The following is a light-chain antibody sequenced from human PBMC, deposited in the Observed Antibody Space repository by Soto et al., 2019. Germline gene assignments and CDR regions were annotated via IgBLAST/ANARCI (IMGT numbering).Light chain of an antibody. CDR3: CSYRGSDTFL. CDR1: SSDVGTYNL. CDR2: EVY. Sequence: QSALTQPASVSGSPGQSITISCIGTSSDVGTYNLVSWHQHHPGKAPKLIIYEVYKRSSGVSNRFSGSKSGNTASLTLSGLKPEDEADYYCCSYRGSDTFLFGGGTKVTVL. J-gene: IGLJ2*01. V-gene: IGLV2-23*02.